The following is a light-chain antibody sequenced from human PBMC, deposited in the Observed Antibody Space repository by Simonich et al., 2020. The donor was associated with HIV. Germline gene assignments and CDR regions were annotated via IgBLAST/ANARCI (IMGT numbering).Light chain of an antibody. V-gene: IGKV3-15*01. J-gene: IGKJ4*01. Sequence: EIVMTQSPATLSVSPGERATPSCKASQSVSNNLAGYQQNPGQTPRRLIYGASTRATGILARFSGIGSGTEFTLTISSMQSEDFAVYYCLQRSNWPLTFGGGTKVEIK. CDR2: GAS. CDR1: QSVSNN. CDR3: LQRSNWPLT.